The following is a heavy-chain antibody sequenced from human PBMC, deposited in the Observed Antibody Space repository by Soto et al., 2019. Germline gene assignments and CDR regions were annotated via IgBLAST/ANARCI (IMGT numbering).Heavy chain of an antibody. CDR2: IYPGDSDT. D-gene: IGHD3-22*01. V-gene: IGHV5-51*01. J-gene: IGHJ6*02. Sequence: PGESLKISCQGSGYSFTSYWIGWVRQMPGKGLEWMGIIYPGDSDTRYSPSFQGQVTISADKSISTAYLQWSSLKASDTAMYYCARHGASYYYDSSGSGYYYYYYGMDVWGQGTTVTVSS. CDR1: GYSFTSYW. CDR3: ARHGASYYYDSSGSGYYYYYYGMDV.